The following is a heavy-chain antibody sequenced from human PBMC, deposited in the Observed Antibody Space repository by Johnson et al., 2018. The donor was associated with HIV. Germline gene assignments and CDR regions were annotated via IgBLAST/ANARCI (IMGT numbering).Heavy chain of an antibody. V-gene: IGHV3-9*01. CDR3: AKDRAGGATYGDDAFDI. CDR1: GFTFDDYA. CDR2: ISWNSGSI. D-gene: IGHD1-26*01. J-gene: IGHJ3*02. Sequence: VQLVESGGGLVQPGRSLRLSCAASGFTFDDYAMHWVRQAPGKGLEWVSGISWNSGSIGYADSVKGRFTISRDNAKNSLYLQMNSLRAEDTALYYCAKDRAGGATYGDDAFDIWGQGTIVTVSS.